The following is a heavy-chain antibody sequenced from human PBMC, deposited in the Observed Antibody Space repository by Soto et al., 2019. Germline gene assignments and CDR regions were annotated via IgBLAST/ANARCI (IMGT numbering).Heavy chain of an antibody. CDR3: ARVSSSWYKDYFDY. J-gene: IGHJ4*02. CDR2: IIPIFGTT. V-gene: IGHV1-69*12. CDR1: GGTFSNYA. D-gene: IGHD6-13*01. Sequence: QVQLVQSGAEVKKPGSSVKVSCKASGGTFSNYAISWVRQAPGQGLEWMGGIIPIFGTTNYAQRFQGRVTITADASTSTGYMELSSLRSEDTAVYYCARVSSSWYKDYFDYWGQGTLVTVSS.